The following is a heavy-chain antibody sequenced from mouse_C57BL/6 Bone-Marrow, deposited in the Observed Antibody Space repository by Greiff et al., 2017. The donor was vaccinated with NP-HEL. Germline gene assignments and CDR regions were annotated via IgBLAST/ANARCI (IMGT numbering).Heavy chain of an antibody. Sequence: VRLQQSGPELVKPGASVKISCKASGYTFTYYYMNWVKQSHGKSLEWIGDINPNNGGTSYNQKFKGKATLTVDKSSSTAYMELRSLTSEDSAVYYCARFGGDYYAMDYWGQGTSVTVSS. CDR2: INPNNGGT. CDR3: ARFGGDYYAMDY. J-gene: IGHJ4*01. V-gene: IGHV1-26*01. CDR1: GYTFTYYY. D-gene: IGHD1-1*02.